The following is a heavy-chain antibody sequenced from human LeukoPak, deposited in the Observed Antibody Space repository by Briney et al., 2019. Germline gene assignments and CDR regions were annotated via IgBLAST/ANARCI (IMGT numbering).Heavy chain of an antibody. D-gene: IGHD6-13*01. CDR1: GYTFTGHY. Sequence: ASVKVSCKASGYTFTGHYMHWVRQAPGQGLEWMGWINPNSGGTNYAQKFQGWVTMTRDTSISTAYMELSRLRSDDTAVYYCARDGSSWYPYYYYGMDVWGQGTTVTVSS. J-gene: IGHJ6*02. CDR2: INPNSGGT. CDR3: ARDGSSWYPYYYYGMDV. V-gene: IGHV1-2*04.